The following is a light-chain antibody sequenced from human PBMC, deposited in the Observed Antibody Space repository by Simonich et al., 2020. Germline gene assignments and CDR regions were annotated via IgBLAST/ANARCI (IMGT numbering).Light chain of an antibody. CDR2: DVS. CDR1: SSDVGGYNY. CDR3: SSYTSSSNWV. Sequence: QSALTQPASVSGSPGQSITISCTGTSSDVGGYNYVSWYQQHPGKAPKLMIYDVSQRPSGVSNRFSGSKSGNTASLTISGLQAEDEADYYCSSYTSSSNWVFGGGTKLTVL. V-gene: IGLV2-14*01. J-gene: IGLJ3*02.